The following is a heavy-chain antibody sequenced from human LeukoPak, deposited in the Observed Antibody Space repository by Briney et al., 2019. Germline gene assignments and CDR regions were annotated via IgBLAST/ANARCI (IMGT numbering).Heavy chain of an antibody. CDR3: ARDGPDIVVVPAAADYYYYMDV. CDR1: GYTFTSYG. J-gene: IGHJ6*03. V-gene: IGHV1-18*01. Sequence: ASVKVSCMASGYTFTSYGISWVRQAPGQGLDWMGWISAYNGNTNYAKKLQGRVTMTTDTSTSTAYMKLRSLRSDDTAVYYCARDGPDIVVVPAAADYYYYMDVWGKGTTVTASS. CDR2: ISAYNGNT. D-gene: IGHD2-2*01.